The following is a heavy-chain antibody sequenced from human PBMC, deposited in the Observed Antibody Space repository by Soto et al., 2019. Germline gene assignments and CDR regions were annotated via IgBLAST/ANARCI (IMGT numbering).Heavy chain of an antibody. CDR3: ARPEVGQQLGSWAFDI. J-gene: IGHJ3*02. CDR2: IYAGDSDT. D-gene: IGHD6-13*01. CDR1: GYSFTSYW. V-gene: IGHV5-51*01. Sequence: GESLKISCRGSGYSFTSYWIGWVRQMPGKGLEWMGIIYAGDSDTRYSPSFQGQVTISADKSISTAYLQWSSLKASDTAMYYCARPEVGQQLGSWAFDIWGQGTMVTVSS.